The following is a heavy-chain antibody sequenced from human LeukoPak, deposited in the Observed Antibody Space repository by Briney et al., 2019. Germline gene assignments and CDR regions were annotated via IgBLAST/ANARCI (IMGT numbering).Heavy chain of an antibody. V-gene: IGHV4-30-2*01. CDR3: ARLSEQLSNWFDP. CDR2: IYHSGST. J-gene: IGHJ5*02. D-gene: IGHD6-13*01. Sequence: SETLSLTCTVSGGSISSGGYYWSWIRQPPGKGLEWIGYIYHSGSTYYNPSLKSRVTISVDRSKNQFSLKLSSVTAADTAVYYCARLSEQLSNWFDPWGQGTLVTGSS. CDR1: GGSISSGGYY.